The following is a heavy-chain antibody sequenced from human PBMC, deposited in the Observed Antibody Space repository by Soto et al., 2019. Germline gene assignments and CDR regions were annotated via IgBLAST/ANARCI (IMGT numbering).Heavy chain of an antibody. CDR1: GYTFTGHY. CDR3: GRGRSGQIVVFH. Sequence: GASVKVSCKTSGYTFTGHYIHWVRQAPEQGPEWMGEIGPESGATRYAQKFRGRVTMTRDTSITTVYMELNNLSPDDTAVYYCGRGRSGQIVVFHWGQGTPVTVSS. J-gene: IGHJ4*02. D-gene: IGHD1-26*01. CDR2: IGPESGAT. V-gene: IGHV1-2*02.